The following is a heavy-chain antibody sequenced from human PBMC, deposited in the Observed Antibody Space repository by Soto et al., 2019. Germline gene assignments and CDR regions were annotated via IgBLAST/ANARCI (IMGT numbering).Heavy chain of an antibody. D-gene: IGHD6-19*01. Sequence: QVQVVVSGGGVVQPGRSLRLSCAASGFTFSSYGMHWVRQAPGKGLEWVAVISYDGSNKYYADSVKGRFTISRDNSKNTLYLQMKSLRAEDTAVYYCANGYSSGWYEYWGQGTLVTVSS. CDR2: ISYDGSNK. J-gene: IGHJ4*02. CDR1: GFTFSSYG. V-gene: IGHV3-30*18. CDR3: ANGYSSGWYEY.